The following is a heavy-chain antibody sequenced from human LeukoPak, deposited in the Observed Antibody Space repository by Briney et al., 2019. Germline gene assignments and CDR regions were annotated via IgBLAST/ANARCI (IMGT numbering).Heavy chain of an antibody. V-gene: IGHV4-59*01. CDR3: ARLGSGSYYDSRGQFDY. CDR1: GGSISSYY. D-gene: IGHD1-26*01. J-gene: IGHJ4*02. CDR2: IHYSGNT. Sequence: SETLSLTCTVSGGSISSYYWSWIRQPPGKGLEWIGFIHYSGNTNYTPSLKSRVTISVDTSKNPFSLKLSSVTAADTAVYYCARLGSGSYYDSRGQFDYWGQGTLVTVSS.